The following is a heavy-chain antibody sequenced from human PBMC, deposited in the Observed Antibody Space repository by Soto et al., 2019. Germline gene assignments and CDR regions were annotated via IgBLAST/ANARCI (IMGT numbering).Heavy chain of an antibody. CDR2: IYYSGST. J-gene: IGHJ6*03. CDR1: GGSISSSSYY. V-gene: IGHV4-39*01. D-gene: IGHD6-13*01. Sequence: SSETLSLTCTVSGGSISSSSYYWGWIRQPPGKGLEWIGSIYYSGSTYYNPSLKSRVTISVDTSKNQFSLKLSSVTAADTAVYYCARQPSSSWYHYSYMDVWGKGTTVTVSS. CDR3: ARQPSSSWYHYSYMDV.